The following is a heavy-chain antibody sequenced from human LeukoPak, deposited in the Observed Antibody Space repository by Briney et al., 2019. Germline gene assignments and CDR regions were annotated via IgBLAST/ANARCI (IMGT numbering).Heavy chain of an antibody. J-gene: IGHJ4*02. Sequence: GGSLRLSCAASGFTFSSYAMSWVRKAPGKGLEWVSAISGSGGSTYYADSVKGRFTISRDNSKNTLYLQMNSLRAEDTAVYYCATGSGYYWADYWGQGTLVTVSS. V-gene: IGHV3-23*01. D-gene: IGHD3-22*01. CDR3: ATGSGYYWADY. CDR1: GFTFSSYA. CDR2: ISGSGGST.